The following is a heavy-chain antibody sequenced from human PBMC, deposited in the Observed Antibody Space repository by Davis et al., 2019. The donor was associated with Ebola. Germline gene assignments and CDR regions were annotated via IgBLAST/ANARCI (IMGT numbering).Heavy chain of an antibody. CDR2: ISWNSGSI. CDR1: GFTFDDYA. V-gene: IGHV3-9*03. Sequence: SLKISCAASGFTFDDYAMHWVRQAPGKGLEWVSGISWNSGSIGYADSVKGRFTISRDNAKNSLYLQMNSLRAEDMALYYCAKDTRGYSYGALDYWGQGTLVTVSS. J-gene: IGHJ4*02. D-gene: IGHD5-18*01. CDR3: AKDTRGYSYGALDY.